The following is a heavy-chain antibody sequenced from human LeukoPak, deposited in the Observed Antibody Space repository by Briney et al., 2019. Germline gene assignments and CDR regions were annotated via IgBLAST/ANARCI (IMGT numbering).Heavy chain of an antibody. J-gene: IGHJ2*01. CDR2: IGGSGSTT. D-gene: IGHD5-18*01. Sequence: GGSLRLSCAASGFTFSSYWMCWVRQAPGKGLEWVSAIGGSGSTTYYADSVKGQFTISRDNSKNTLYLQMNSLRAEDTAVYYCAKDTASSWWYFDLWGRGTLVTVSS. V-gene: IGHV3-23*01. CDR1: GFTFSSYW. CDR3: AKDTASSWWYFDL.